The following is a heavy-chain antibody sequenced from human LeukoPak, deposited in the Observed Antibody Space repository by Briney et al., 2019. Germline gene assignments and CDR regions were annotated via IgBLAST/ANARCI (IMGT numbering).Heavy chain of an antibody. V-gene: IGHV3-30*02. CDR2: IRYDGSNK. J-gene: IGHJ4*02. Sequence: PGRSLRLSCAASGFAFSSYGIHWVRQAPGKGLEWVAFIRYDGSNKYYADSVKGRFTISRDNSKNTLYLQMNSLRAEDTAVYYCAKEELHYYDSSGYSFDYWGQGTLVTISS. D-gene: IGHD3-22*01. CDR1: GFAFSSYG. CDR3: AKEELHYYDSSGYSFDY.